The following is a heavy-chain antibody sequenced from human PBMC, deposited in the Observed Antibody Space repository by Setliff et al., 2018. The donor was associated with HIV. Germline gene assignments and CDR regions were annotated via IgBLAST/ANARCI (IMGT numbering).Heavy chain of an antibody. V-gene: IGHV1-18*01. J-gene: IGHJ5*02. D-gene: IGHD2-2*01. CDR2: ISAYNGNT. CDR3: ARDPSCSSTSCYAGWFDP. Sequence: ASVKVSCKASGYTFTSYGISWVRQAPGQGLEWMGWISAYNGNTNYAQKLQGRVTMTTDTSTSTAYMVLRSLRSDETAVYYCARDPSCSSTSCYAGWFDPWGQGTLVTVSS. CDR1: GYTFTSYG.